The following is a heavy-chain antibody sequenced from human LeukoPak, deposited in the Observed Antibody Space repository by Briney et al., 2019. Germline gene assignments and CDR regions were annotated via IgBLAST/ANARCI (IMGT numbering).Heavy chain of an antibody. V-gene: IGHV4-4*07. D-gene: IGHD3-22*01. J-gene: IGHJ4*02. CDR3: ARGSYYYDSSGYLNFDY. CDR2: IYTSGST. CDR1: GGSISSYY. Sequence: SETLSLTCTVSGGSISSYYWSWIRQPAGKGLEWIGRIYTSGSTNYNPSLKSRVTMSVDTSKNQFSLKLSSVTAADTAVYYCARGSYYYDSSGYLNFDYWGQGTLVTVSS.